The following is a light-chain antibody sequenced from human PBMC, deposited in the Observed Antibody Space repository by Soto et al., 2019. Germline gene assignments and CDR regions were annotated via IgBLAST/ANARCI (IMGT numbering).Light chain of an antibody. J-gene: IGKJ3*01. CDR2: DAS. CDR3: QQRSYPST. CDR1: QNVRTY. Sequence: EIVLTQSPATLSLSPGERATLSCRASQNVRTYLAWYQQKPGQAPRLLIYDASNRATGIPARCTGSGSGTDFTLTSSRLEPEDFAVYYCQQRSYPSTFGPGTKVYIQ. V-gene: IGKV3-11*01.